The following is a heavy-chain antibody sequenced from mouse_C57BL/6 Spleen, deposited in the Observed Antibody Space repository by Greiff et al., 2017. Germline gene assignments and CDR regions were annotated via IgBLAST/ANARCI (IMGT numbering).Heavy chain of an antibody. V-gene: IGHV1-39*01. CDR3: ARSDYYGRGGYFDV. CDR2: INPNYGTT. D-gene: IGHD1-1*01. CDR1: GYSFTDYN. Sequence: SGPELVKPGASVKISCKASGYSFTDYNMNWVKQSNGKSLEWIGGINPNYGTTSYNQKFKGKATLTVDQSSSTAYMQLNSLTSEDSAVYYCARSDYYGRGGYFDVWGTGTTVTVSS. J-gene: IGHJ1*03.